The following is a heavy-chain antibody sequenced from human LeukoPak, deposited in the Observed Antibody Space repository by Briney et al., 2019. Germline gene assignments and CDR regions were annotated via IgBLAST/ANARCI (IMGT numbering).Heavy chain of an antibody. CDR2: INSDGSST. CDR1: GFTFSSYW. V-gene: IGHV3-74*01. CDR3: AKGPIHNTATTFLCYMDV. D-gene: IGHD6-25*01. J-gene: IGHJ6*03. Sequence: PGGSLRLSCAASGFTFSSYWMHWVRQAPGKGLVWVSRINSDGSSTSYADSVKGRFTISRDNAKNTLHLQMNSLRAEDTAVYFCAKGPIHNTATTFLCYMDVWGKGTAVTVSS.